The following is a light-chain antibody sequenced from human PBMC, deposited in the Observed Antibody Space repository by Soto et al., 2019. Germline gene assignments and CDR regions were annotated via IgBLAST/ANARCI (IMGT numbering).Light chain of an antibody. CDR3: QQYGSSPRT. CDR2: GAS. Sequence: EIGLTQSPGALSLSPGERATLSCVASQSVSSSYLAWYQQKPGQAPRLLIYGASTRATGIPDRFSGSGSGTDFDLTSSRLEPEDFAVYYCQQYGSSPRTFGQGTKVEI. J-gene: IGKJ1*01. CDR1: QSVSSSY. V-gene: IGKV3-20*01.